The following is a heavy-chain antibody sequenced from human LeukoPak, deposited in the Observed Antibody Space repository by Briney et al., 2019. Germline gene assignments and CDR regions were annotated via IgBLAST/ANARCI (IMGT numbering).Heavy chain of an antibody. CDR1: GSSLSTSGMG. V-gene: IGHV2-5*01. D-gene: IGHD3-22*01. CDR2: IYWTDEK. CDR3: AHFSPSSRADSCSYFES. Sequence: ASGPTLVNPTQTLTLTCTFSGSSLSTSGMGVGWIRQPPGKALEWLALIYWTDEKRYSPSLQSRLTIAKDTSKNQVVLTMTKMDPVDTATYYCAHFSPSSRADSCSYFESWGQGTLVTVSS. J-gene: IGHJ4*02.